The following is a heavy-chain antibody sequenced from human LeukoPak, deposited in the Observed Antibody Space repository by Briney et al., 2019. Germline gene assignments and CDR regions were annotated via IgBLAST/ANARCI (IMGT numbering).Heavy chain of an antibody. CDR2: ILYDGSNK. D-gene: IGHD2-2*01. CDR1: GFTLSSYG. Sequence: PGGSLRLSCAPSGFTLSSYGVHWVRQAPGKGLEWVAVILYDGSNKYYADSVKGRFTISRDNSKNTLYLQMNSLRAEDTAVYYCARDRGGQLGYCSSTSCNELYYWGQGTLVTVSS. J-gene: IGHJ4*02. V-gene: IGHV3-30*19. CDR3: ARDRGGQLGYCSSTSCNELYY.